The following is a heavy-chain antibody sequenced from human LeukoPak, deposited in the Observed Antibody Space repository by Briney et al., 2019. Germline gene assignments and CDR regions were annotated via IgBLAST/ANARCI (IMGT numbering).Heavy chain of an antibody. V-gene: IGHV1-69*05. CDR3: ASAPTGSYDSSGYYTIDY. J-gene: IGHJ4*02. CDR1: GGTFSSYA. CDR2: IIPTFGTA. D-gene: IGHD3-22*01. Sequence: SVKVSCKASGGTFSSYAISWVRQAPGQGLEWMGGIIPTFGTANYAQKFQGRVTITTDESTSTAYMELSSLRSEDTAVYYCASAPTGSYDSSGYYTIDYWGQGTLVTVSS.